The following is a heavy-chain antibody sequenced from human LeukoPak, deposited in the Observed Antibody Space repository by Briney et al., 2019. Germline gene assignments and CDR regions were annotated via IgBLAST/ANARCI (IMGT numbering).Heavy chain of an antibody. CDR1: GFTFSSYS. Sequence: GGSLSLSCAASGFTFSSYSMNWARHPPGKGREWVSSIISSSSYIYYAHSVKGRFTISRDNAKNSLYLQMNSQRAEDTAVYYCARDASAYYYGSGSYPDCWGQGTLVTVSS. V-gene: IGHV3-21*01. CDR3: ARDASAYYYGSGSYPDC. J-gene: IGHJ4*02. D-gene: IGHD3-10*01. CDR2: IISSSSYI.